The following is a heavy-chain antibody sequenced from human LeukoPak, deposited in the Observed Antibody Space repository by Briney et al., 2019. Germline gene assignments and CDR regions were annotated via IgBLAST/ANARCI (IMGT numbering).Heavy chain of an antibody. D-gene: IGHD1-14*01. CDR1: GFTISDYN. CDR2: ISGTSSTI. Sequence: VGSPRLSCAASGFTISDYNMNWVRQAPGKGLEWMSYISGTSSTISYADSVKGRFTISRDNAKNSLYLQMHSLRAEDTAVYYCARGLHITLSGWHFDLWGRGALVTVSS. V-gene: IGHV3-48*04. CDR3: ARGLHITLSGWHFDL. J-gene: IGHJ2*01.